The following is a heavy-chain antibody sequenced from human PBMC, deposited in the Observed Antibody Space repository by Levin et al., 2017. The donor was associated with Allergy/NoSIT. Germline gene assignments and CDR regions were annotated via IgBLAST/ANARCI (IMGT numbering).Heavy chain of an antibody. D-gene: IGHD7-27*01. J-gene: IGHJ4*02. V-gene: IGHV3-7*04. CDR3: ARMQTGAFDY. CDR1: GFTFSSYW. Sequence: GESLKISCAASGFTFSSYWMSWVRQAPGKGLEWVANIKQDGSEKYYVDSVKGRFTISRDNAKNSLYLQMNSLRAEDTAVYYCARMQTGAFDYWGQGTLVTVSS. CDR2: IKQDGSEK.